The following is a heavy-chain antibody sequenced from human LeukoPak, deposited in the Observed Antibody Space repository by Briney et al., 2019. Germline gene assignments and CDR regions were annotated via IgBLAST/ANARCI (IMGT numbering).Heavy chain of an antibody. J-gene: IGHJ3*02. V-gene: IGHV4-4*07. CDR3: ARDKSRTYGSADAFDI. CDR2: IYTSGST. CDR1: GGSLSSYY. Sequence: SETLPLTCTVSGGSLSSYYWNWIRQPAGKGLEWIGCIYTSGSTNYNPSLKSRVTMSVDTSKNQFSLKLSSVTAADTAVYYCARDKSRTYGSADAFDIWGQGTMVTVSS. D-gene: IGHD3-10*01.